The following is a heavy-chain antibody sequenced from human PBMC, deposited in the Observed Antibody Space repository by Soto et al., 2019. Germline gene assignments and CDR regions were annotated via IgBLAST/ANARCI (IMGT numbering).Heavy chain of an antibody. D-gene: IGHD3-22*01. V-gene: IGHV4-39*01. CDR1: GGPLSSSSYY. J-gene: IGHJ6*02. Sequence: SETLSLTCTVSGGPLSSSSYYWGWIRQPPGKGLEWIGSIYYSGSTYYNPSLKSRVTISVDTSKNQFSLKLSSVTAADTAVYYCARRLYYDSSGFEGGGMDVWGQGTTVTVSS. CDR3: ARRLYYDSSGFEGGGMDV. CDR2: IYYSGST.